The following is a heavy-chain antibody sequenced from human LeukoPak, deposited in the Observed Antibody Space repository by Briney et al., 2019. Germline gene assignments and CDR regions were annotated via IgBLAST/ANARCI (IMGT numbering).Heavy chain of an antibody. CDR3: ARGGSSWQNYLDY. J-gene: IGHJ4*02. CDR1: GFTVSRNY. V-gene: IGHV3-66*01. Sequence: PGGSLRLSCAASGFTVSRNYMTWVRQVLGKGLEWVSIIYSGGYTYADSVKGRFIISTDNSKNTLYLQLNSLRAEDTALYYCARGGSSWQNYLDYWGQGSLVTVSS. CDR2: IYSGGYT. D-gene: IGHD6-13*01.